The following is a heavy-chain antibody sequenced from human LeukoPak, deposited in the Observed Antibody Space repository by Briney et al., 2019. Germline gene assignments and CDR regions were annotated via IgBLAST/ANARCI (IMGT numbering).Heavy chain of an antibody. CDR1: GFTFSLYA. CDR3: ARNTDAYSYEGGLDL. Sequence: GGSLRLSCAASGFTFSLYAMHWVRQAPGKGLEWVSVISHYGSNKYYADSVKGRLTISRDNSKNTLYLQMNSLRAEDTAVYYCARNTDAYSYEGGLDLWGQGTLVTVSS. J-gene: IGHJ5*02. V-gene: IGHV3-30*01. CDR2: ISHYGSNK. D-gene: IGHD5-24*01.